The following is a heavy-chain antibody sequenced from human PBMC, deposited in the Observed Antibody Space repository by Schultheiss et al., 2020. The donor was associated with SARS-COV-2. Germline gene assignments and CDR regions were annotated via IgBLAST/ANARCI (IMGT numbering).Heavy chain of an antibody. CDR1: GGTFSSYA. Sequence: SVKVSCKASGGTFSSYAISWVRQAPGQGLEWMGEIIPIFGTTNYAQKFQGRVTMTTDTSTSTAYMELRSLRSDDTAVYYCATGVAATYYFDYWGQGTLVTVSS. V-gene: IGHV1-69*05. D-gene: IGHD1-26*01. J-gene: IGHJ4*02. CDR3: ATGVAATYYFDY. CDR2: IIPIFGTT.